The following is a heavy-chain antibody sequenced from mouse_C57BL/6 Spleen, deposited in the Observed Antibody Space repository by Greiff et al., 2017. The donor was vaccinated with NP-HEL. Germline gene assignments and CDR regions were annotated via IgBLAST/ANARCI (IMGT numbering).Heavy chain of an antibody. CDR2: IYPGDGDT. J-gene: IGHJ4*01. CDR1: GYAFSSSW. CDR3: ARPAYYSNYGAMDY. Sequence: QVQLKQSGPELVKPGASVKISCKASGYAFSSSWMNWVKQRPGKGLEWIGRIYPGDGDTNYNGKFKGKATLTADKSSSTAYMQLSSLTSEDSAVYFCARPAYYSNYGAMDYWGQGTSVTVSS. V-gene: IGHV1-82*01. D-gene: IGHD2-5*01.